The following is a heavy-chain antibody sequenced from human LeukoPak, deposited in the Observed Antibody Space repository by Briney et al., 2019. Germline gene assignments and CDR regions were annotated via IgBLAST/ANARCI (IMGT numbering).Heavy chain of an antibody. V-gene: IGHV3-11*04. D-gene: IGHD2-2*01. CDR2: ISSSGSTI. CDR1: GFTFSDYY. CDR3: ARDKQYQLLPNWFDP. Sequence: GGSLRLSCAASGFTFSDYYMSWIRQAPGKGLEWVSYISSSGSTIYYADSVKGRFTISRDNAKNSLYLQMNSLRAEDTAVYYCARDKQYQLLPNWFDPWGQGTLVTVSS. J-gene: IGHJ5*02.